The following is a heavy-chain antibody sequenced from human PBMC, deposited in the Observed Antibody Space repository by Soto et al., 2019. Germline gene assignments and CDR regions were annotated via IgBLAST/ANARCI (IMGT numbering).Heavy chain of an antibody. D-gene: IGHD6-13*01. CDR1: GFAFSSYD. J-gene: IGHJ6*02. Sequence: GGSLRLSCAASGFAFSSYDMHWVRQATGKGLEWVSAIGAAGDTYYPGSVKGRFTISRENAKNSLYLQMNSLRAGDTAVYYCARVRRIAAAGTYYYYGMDVWGQGTTVTVSS. CDR2: IGAAGDT. V-gene: IGHV3-13*01. CDR3: ARVRRIAAAGTYYYYGMDV.